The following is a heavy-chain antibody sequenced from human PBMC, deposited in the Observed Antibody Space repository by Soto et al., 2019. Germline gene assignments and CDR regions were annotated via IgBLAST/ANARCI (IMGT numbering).Heavy chain of an antibody. V-gene: IGHV3-13*05. CDR2: ISAAGDP. CDR3: ARTDRDFYGLDV. Sequence: EVQLVESGGGLVQPGGSLRLSCEASGFTFRNYDMHWVRHGTGKGLEWVSGISAAGDPDYADSVEGRFTISRENAQNSFFLQRNSLRVGDTAVYYSARTDRDFYGLDVWGQGTTVIVSS. CDR1: GFTFRNYD. J-gene: IGHJ6*02.